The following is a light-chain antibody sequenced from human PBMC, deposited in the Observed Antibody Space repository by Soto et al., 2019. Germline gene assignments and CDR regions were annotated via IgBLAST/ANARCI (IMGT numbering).Light chain of an antibody. CDR3: QQYNSYPIT. J-gene: IGKJ5*01. Sequence: DIQMTQSPSTLSASVGDRVTITCRASQSIGDSLAWYQQKPGKAPYLLISDVSSLERGVPSRFSGSGSGTEFTLTISSLQPDDFATYYCQQYNSYPITFGQGTRLEIK. CDR1: QSIGDS. CDR2: DVS. V-gene: IGKV1-5*01.